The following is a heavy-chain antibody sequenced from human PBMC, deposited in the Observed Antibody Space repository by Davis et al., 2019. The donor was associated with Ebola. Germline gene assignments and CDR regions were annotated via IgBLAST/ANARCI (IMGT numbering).Heavy chain of an antibody. CDR1: GGSISRNNW. V-gene: IGHV4-4*02. J-gene: IGHJ6*02. CDR2: IFHDGST. CDR3: ARYVKYGLDV. D-gene: IGHD3-10*02. Sequence: GSLRLSCAVSGGSISRNNWWSWVRQPPGKGLERIGEIFHDGSTDYGPSLKSRVSMSIDKSKNQFSLKVTSVTVADTAVYYCARYVKYGLDVWGQGTTVTVSS.